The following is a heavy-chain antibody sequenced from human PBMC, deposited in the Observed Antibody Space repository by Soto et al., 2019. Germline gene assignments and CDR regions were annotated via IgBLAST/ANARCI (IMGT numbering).Heavy chain of an antibody. CDR1: GGSISSSNW. Sequence: PSETPSLTCAVSGGSISSSNWWSWVRQPPGKGLEWIGEIYHSGSTNYNPSLKSRVTISVDKSKNQFSLKLSSVTAADTAVYYCARFRNSGYDYFDYWGQGTLVTVSS. J-gene: IGHJ4*02. V-gene: IGHV4-4*02. CDR2: IYHSGST. CDR3: ARFRNSGYDYFDY. D-gene: IGHD5-12*01.